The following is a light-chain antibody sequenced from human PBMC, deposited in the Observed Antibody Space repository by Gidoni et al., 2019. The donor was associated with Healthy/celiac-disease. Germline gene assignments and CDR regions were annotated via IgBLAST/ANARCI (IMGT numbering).Light chain of an antibody. CDR2: GAS. CDR3: QQYGSSPRT. J-gene: IGKJ1*01. Sequence: ILLTQSPGTLSLSPGERATLSCRASQSVSSSYLAWYQQKPGQAPRLLIYGASSRATGIPDRFSGSGSGTDFTLTISRLEPEDVAVYYCQQYGSSPRTFGQGTKVEIK. CDR1: QSVSSSY. V-gene: IGKV3-20*01.